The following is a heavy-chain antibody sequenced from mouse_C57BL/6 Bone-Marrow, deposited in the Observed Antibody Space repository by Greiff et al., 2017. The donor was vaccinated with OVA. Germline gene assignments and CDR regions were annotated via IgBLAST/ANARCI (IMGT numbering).Heavy chain of an antibody. CDR1: GFTFSSYG. CDR3: ARPKKGRWDYFDY. D-gene: IGHD1-1*02. Sequence: EVKLVESGGDLVKPGGSLKLSCAASGFTFSSYGMSWVRQTPDKRLEWVATISSGGSYTYYPDSVKGRFTISRDNAKNTLYLQMSSLKSEDTAMYYCARPKKGRWDYFDYWGQGTTLTVSS. J-gene: IGHJ2*01. CDR2: ISSGGSYT. V-gene: IGHV5-6*02.